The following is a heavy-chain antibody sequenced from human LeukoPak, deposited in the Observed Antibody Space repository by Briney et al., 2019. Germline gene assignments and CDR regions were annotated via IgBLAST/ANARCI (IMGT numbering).Heavy chain of an antibody. V-gene: IGHV3-21*01. CDR2: ISSSSSYI. CDR1: GFTFSSYG. J-gene: IGHJ4*02. CDR3: AREGVAGSGDY. Sequence: GGSLRLSCAASGFTFSSYGMNWVRQAPGKGLEWVSSISSSSSYIYYADSVKGRFTISRDNAKNSLYLQMNSLRAEDTAVYYCAREGVAGSGDYWGQGALVTVSS. D-gene: IGHD6-19*01.